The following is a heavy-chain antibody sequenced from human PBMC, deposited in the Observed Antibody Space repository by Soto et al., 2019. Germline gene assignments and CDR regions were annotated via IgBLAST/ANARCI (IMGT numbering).Heavy chain of an antibody. V-gene: IGHV1-69*01. CDR3: ARDLYCGGDCSHGFDY. CDR1: GGTFSSYA. J-gene: IGHJ4*02. Sequence: QVQLVQSGAEVKKPGSSVKVSCKASGGTFSSYAISWVRQAPGQGLEWMGGIIPIFGTANYAQKFQGRVTITAEESTSTAYMELSSLRSEDTAVYYCARDLYCGGDCSHGFDYWGQGTLVTVSS. CDR2: IIPIFGTA. D-gene: IGHD2-21*02.